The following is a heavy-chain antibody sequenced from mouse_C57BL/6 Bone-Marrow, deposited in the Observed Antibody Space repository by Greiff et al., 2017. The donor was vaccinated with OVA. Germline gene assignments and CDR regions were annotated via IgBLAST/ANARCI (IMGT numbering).Heavy chain of an antibody. J-gene: IGHJ2*01. CDR3: ARPGIYYGNSTLGY. CDR1: CYTFTSYW. V-gene: IGHV1-55*01. D-gene: IGHD2-1*01. CDR2: IYPGSGST. Sequence: VQLQQPGAELVKPGASVKMSCKASCYTFTSYWITWVKQRPGQGLEWIGDIYPGSGSTNYNEKFKSKATLTVDTSSSTAYMQLSSLTSEDSAVYYCARPGIYYGNSTLGYWGQGTTLTVSS.